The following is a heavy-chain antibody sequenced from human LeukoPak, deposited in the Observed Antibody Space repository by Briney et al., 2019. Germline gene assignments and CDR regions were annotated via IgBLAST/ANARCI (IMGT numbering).Heavy chain of an antibody. Sequence: GASVKVSCKASGYTFISYYMHWVRPAPGQGLEWLGIINPSCGSTSYAQRFQGRVTMTRDTSTSTVYMELSSLRSEDTAVYYCARNKCYYDSSGRPPPFDPWGQGTLVTVSS. V-gene: IGHV1-46*01. CDR1: GYTFISYY. CDR3: ARNKCYYDSSGRPPPFDP. D-gene: IGHD3-22*01. J-gene: IGHJ5*02. CDR2: INPSCGST.